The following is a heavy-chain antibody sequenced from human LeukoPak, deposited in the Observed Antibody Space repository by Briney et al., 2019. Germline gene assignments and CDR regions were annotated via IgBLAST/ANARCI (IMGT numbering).Heavy chain of an antibody. D-gene: IGHD3-16*01. CDR2: ISYDGSNK. Sequence: GRSLRLSCAASGFTFSSYGMHWVRQAPGKGLEWVAVISYDGSNKYYADSVKGRFTISRDNSKNTLYLQMNSLRAEDTAVYYCAKGLSRYYDYVWGSSSYYYYGMDVWGQGTTVTVSS. V-gene: IGHV3-30*18. CDR3: AKGLSRYYDYVWGSSSYYYYGMDV. CDR1: GFTFSSYG. J-gene: IGHJ6*02.